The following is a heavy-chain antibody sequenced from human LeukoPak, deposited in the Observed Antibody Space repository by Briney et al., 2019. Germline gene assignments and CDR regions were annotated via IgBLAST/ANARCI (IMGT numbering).Heavy chain of an antibody. CDR1: GFTFSSSW. J-gene: IGHJ4*02. CDR3: VRDLSFSPDS. CDR2: ISPDGSYT. Sequence: GGSLRLSCEASGFTFSSSWMHWVRQVPGKGLVWVSHISPDGSYTDYADSVKGRFIISRDNAKNTMSLQMNSLRAEDTAVYYCVRDLSFSPDSWGQGTLVSVSS. V-gene: IGHV3-74*01.